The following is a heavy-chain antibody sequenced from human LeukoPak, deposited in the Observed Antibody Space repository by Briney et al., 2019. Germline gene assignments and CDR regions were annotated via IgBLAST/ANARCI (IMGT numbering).Heavy chain of an antibody. D-gene: IGHD3-16*01. V-gene: IGHV3-23*01. J-gene: IGHJ4*02. CDR1: GFTFSTYD. CDR3: AGGGY. CDR2: ISSTGGAT. Sequence: TGGSLRLSCAASGFTFSTYDMSWVRQAPGKGLEWVSSISSTGGATHYADSVKGRFSISRDNSENTLYFEMNSLRVEDTAVYYCAGGGYWGQGTLVTVS.